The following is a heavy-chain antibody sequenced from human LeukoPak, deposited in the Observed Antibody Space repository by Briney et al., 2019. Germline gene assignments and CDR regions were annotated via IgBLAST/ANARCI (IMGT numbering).Heavy chain of an antibody. CDR3: ASSSSSLWNFDY. V-gene: IGHV4-4*09. D-gene: IGHD6-6*01. Sequence: SSETLSLTCTVSGGSISSYYWSWIRQPPGKGLEWIGYIYTSGSTNYNPSLKSRVTISVDTSKNQFSLKLSSVTAAYTAVYYCASSSSSLWNFDYWGQGTLVTVSS. CDR2: IYTSGST. J-gene: IGHJ4*02. CDR1: GGSISSYY.